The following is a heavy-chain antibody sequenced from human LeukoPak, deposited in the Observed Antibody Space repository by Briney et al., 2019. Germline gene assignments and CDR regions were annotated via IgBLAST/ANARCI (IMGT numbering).Heavy chain of an antibody. Sequence: PGRSLRLSCAASGFTFSSYGMHWVRQAPGKGLEWVAVIWYDGSNKYYADSVKGRFTISRDNPKNTLYPQMNSLRAEDTAVYYCAREGGITIFGVAWDGYYYGMDVWGQGTTVTVSS. J-gene: IGHJ6*02. CDR3: AREGGITIFGVAWDGYYYGMDV. CDR2: IWYDGSNK. CDR1: GFTFSSYG. V-gene: IGHV3-33*08. D-gene: IGHD3-3*01.